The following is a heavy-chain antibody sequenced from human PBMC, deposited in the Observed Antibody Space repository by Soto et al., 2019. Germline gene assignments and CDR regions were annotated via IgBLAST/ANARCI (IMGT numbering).Heavy chain of an antibody. Sequence: GSLRLSCAASGFTFSSYSMNRVRQAPGKGLEWVSYISSSSSTIYYADSVKGRFTISRDNAKNSLYLQMNSLRDEDTAVYYCARDNCSGGSCYHYYYYYGMDVWGQGTTVTVSS. J-gene: IGHJ6*02. V-gene: IGHV3-48*02. D-gene: IGHD2-15*01. CDR2: ISSSSSTI. CDR3: ARDNCSGGSCYHYYYYYGMDV. CDR1: GFTFSSYS.